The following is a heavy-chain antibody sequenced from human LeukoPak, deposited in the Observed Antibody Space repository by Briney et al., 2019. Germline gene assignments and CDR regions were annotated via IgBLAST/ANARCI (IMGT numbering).Heavy chain of an antibody. CDR2: IRSKAYGGTT. J-gene: IGHJ4*02. D-gene: IGHD3-3*01. Sequence: GGSLRLSCTASGFTFGDYAMSWFRQAPGKGLEWVGFIRSKAYGGTTEYAASVKGRFTISRDDSKSIAYLQMNSLKTEDTAVYYCTRDRTYYDFWSGYNFDYWGQGTLVTVSS. CDR1: GFTFGDYA. CDR3: TRDRTYYDFWSGYNFDY. V-gene: IGHV3-49*03.